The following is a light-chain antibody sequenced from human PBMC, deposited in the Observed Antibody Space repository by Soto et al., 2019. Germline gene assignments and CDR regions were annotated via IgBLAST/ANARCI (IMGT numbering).Light chain of an antibody. CDR3: QQRSSLPIT. CDR1: QSVSSY. J-gene: IGKJ5*01. V-gene: IGKV3-11*01. CDR2: DAS. Sequence: EIVLTQSPATLSLSPGERATLSCRASQSVSSYLAWYQQKPGQAPRLLIYDASNRATGTPTRFSGSGSGTDFTLTISSLEPEDFAVYYCQQRSSLPITFGQGTRLEIK.